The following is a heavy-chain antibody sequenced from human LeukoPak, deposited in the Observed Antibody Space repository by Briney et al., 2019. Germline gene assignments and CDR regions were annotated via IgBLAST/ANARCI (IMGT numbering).Heavy chain of an antibody. Sequence: GGSLRLSCVVSGFTFNRCWMNWVRQAPGRELEWVSSITSSGTYIYYADSVKGRFTISRDSAKNSLYLQMNSLRAEDTAVYYCARDSIAAAAPFDYWGQGTLVTVSS. CDR1: GFTFNRCW. CDR2: ITSSGTYI. CDR3: ARDSIAAAAPFDY. J-gene: IGHJ4*02. D-gene: IGHD6-13*01. V-gene: IGHV3-21*01.